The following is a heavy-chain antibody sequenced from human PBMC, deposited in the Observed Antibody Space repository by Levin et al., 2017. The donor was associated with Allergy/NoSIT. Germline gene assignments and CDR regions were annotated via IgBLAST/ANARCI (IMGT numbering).Heavy chain of an antibody. D-gene: IGHD2-8*02. J-gene: IGHJ5*02. CDR2: ISHTGTVT. V-gene: IGHV3-48*02. Sequence: GESLKISCAASGFTFSTFSLNWVRQAPGKGLEWISYISHTGTVTYYADSVKGRFTISRDSARDSLYLQMNSLRHEDTAVYFCARDAGYCIGDVCYRRHDRWGQGTLVTVSS. CDR3: ARDAGYCIGDVCYRRHDR. CDR1: GFTFSTFS.